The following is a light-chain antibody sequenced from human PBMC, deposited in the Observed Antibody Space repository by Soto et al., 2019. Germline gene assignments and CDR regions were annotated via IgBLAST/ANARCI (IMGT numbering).Light chain of an antibody. V-gene: IGKV1-12*01. Sequence: DIQMTQSPSSVSASVGDSVTITCRASQGVSDWLAWYQQKPGEAPKLLIYGSSSLLSGVPSRFSGTRSGTDFTRTISSLQPEDFATYDCQQANSYPWTFGQGTKVEIE. J-gene: IGKJ1*01. CDR2: GSS. CDR1: QGVSDW. CDR3: QQANSYPWT.